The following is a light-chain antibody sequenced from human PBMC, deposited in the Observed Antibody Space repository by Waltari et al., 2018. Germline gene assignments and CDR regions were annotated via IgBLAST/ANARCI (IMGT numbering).Light chain of an antibody. J-gene: IGKJ1*01. CDR1: QTVSSYY. Sequence: DIVLTQSPGTLSLSPGERATLSCRASQTVSSYYLAWYQQKPGLAPTLLIYGASTRAPGTPYRFSGSGSGTDFTLTISRLEPEDFAVYYCQQFGNTLWTFGQGTRIEIK. CDR2: GAS. V-gene: IGKV3-20*01. CDR3: QQFGNTLWT.